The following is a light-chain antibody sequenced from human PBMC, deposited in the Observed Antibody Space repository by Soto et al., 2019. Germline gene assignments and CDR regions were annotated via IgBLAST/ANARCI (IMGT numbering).Light chain of an antibody. CDR2: DAS. Sequence: EIVLTQSPATLSLSPAERATLSCGASQSVSSSYLAWYQQKPGLAPRLLIYDASSRATGIPDRFSGSGSGTDFTLTISRLEPEDFAVYYCQQYGSSPKFTFGPGTKVDIK. CDR1: QSVSSSY. CDR3: QQYGSSPKFT. V-gene: IGKV3D-20*01. J-gene: IGKJ3*01.